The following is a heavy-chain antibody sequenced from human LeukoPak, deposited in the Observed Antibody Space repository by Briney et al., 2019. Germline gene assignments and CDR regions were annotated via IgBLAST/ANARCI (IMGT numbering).Heavy chain of an antibody. CDR1: GFTFTDYW. D-gene: IGHD6-13*01. CDR3: ARDGTAAGLYFDL. Sequence: GRSLRLSCEVSGFTFTDYWMNWVRQAPGKGPEWAASIRQDGSEKTYVDSVKGRFTISRDNTKNSLSLQLNGLRAEDTAVYYCARDGTAAGLYFDLWGQGTLVTVSS. V-gene: IGHV3-7*01. J-gene: IGHJ4*01. CDR2: IRQDGSEK.